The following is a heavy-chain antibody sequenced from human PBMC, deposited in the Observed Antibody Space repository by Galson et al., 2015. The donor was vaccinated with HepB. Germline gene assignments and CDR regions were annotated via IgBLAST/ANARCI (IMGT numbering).Heavy chain of an antibody. CDR2: IWYDGSNK. V-gene: IGHV3-33*01. CDR3: AAEEGENWFDP. J-gene: IGHJ5*02. D-gene: IGHD2-21*01. Sequence: SLRLSCAASGFTFSSYGMHWVRQAPGKGLEWVAVIWYDGSNKYYADSVKGRFTISRDNSKNTLYLQMNSLRAEDTAVYYCAAEEGENWFDPWGQGTLVTVSS. CDR1: GFTFSSYG.